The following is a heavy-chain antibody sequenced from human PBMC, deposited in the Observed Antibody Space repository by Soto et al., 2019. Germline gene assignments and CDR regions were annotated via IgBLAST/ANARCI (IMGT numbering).Heavy chain of an antibody. CDR2: ISGSSDNI. D-gene: IGHD2-2*01. J-gene: IGHJ5*02. CDR1: GFTFSNYF. Sequence: GGSLRLSCAASGFTFSNYFMSWIRQAPGKGLEWVSFISGSSDNIKYADSVKGRFTISRDNAKNSLYLQMNSLRADDTAVYYCVRDSARIVVVPRVDGDDWLDPWGQGTLVTVS. CDR3: VRDSARIVVVPRVDGDDWLDP. V-gene: IGHV3-11*06.